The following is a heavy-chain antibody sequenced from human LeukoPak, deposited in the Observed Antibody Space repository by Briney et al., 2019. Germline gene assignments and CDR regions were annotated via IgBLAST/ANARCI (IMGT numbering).Heavy chain of an antibody. D-gene: IGHD5-12*01. Sequence: APVKVSCKASGYTFTGYYMHWVRQAPGQGLEWMGWINPNSGGTNYAQKFQGRVTMTGDTSISTAYMELSRLRSDDTAVYYCARASLVAPRNYYMDVWGKGTTVTVSS. J-gene: IGHJ6*03. CDR1: GYTFTGYY. V-gene: IGHV1-2*02. CDR3: ARASLVAPRNYYMDV. CDR2: INPNSGGT.